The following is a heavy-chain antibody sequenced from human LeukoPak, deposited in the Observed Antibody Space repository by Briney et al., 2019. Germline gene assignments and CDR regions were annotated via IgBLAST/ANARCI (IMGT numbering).Heavy chain of an antibody. Sequence: VGPLRLSCAASGFTFSSYWMRLVRQAPGKGQEWVDHIKQDGSEKYYVDSVKGRFAISRDNAKNSLYLQMSSLRAEDTAVYYCARVSKPIRDYGDYYPWGQGTLATVSS. CDR2: IKQDGSEK. CDR1: GFTFSSYW. V-gene: IGHV3-7*01. D-gene: IGHD4-17*01. J-gene: IGHJ5*02. CDR3: ARVSKPIRDYGDYYP.